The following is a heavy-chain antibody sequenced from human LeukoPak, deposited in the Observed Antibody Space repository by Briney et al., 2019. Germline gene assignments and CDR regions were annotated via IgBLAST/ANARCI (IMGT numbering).Heavy chain of an antibody. V-gene: IGHV1-46*01. J-gene: IGHJ4*02. D-gene: IGHD3-3*01. CDR1: GYTFTSYY. Sequence: GASVKVSCKASGYTFTSYYMHWVRQAPGQGLEWMGIINPSGGSTSYARKFQGRVTMTRDTSTSTVYMELSSLRSEDSAVYYCARDLSEDYDFRSGYSYWGQGTLVTVSS. CDR2: INPSGGST. CDR3: ARDLSEDYDFRSGYSY.